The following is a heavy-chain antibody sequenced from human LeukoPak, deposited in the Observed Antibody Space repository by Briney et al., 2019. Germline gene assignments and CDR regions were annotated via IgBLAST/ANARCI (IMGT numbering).Heavy chain of an antibody. J-gene: IGHJ3*02. V-gene: IGHV4-59*01. CDR3: ARGRSSFNI. D-gene: IGHD6-19*01. Sequence: SETLSLTCTVTGDSISSSYWSWIRQPPGKGLEWIGYIYYSGSTNYNPSLKSRVTISVDTSKNQFSLKLSSVTAADTAMYYCARGRSSFNIWSQGTMVTVSS. CDR2: IYYSGST. CDR1: GDSISSSY.